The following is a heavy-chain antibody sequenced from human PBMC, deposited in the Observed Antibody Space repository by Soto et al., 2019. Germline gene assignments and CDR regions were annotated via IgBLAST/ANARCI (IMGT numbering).Heavy chain of an antibody. Sequence: QVQLVQSGAEVKKPGASVKVSCKASGYTFTSYGISWVRQAPGQGLEWMGWISAYNGNTNYAQKLQGRVTMTTDTSKSTAYMELRSLRSEDTAVYYCARSFMRGYDSSGGQDRWGQGTLVNVSS. D-gene: IGHD3-22*01. CDR2: ISAYNGNT. CDR3: ARSFMRGYDSSGGQDR. J-gene: IGHJ5*02. V-gene: IGHV1-18*01. CDR1: GYTFTSYG.